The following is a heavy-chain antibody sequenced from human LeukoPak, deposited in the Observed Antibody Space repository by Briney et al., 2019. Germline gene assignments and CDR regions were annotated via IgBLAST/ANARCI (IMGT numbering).Heavy chain of an antibody. J-gene: IGHJ6*03. V-gene: IGHV5-51*01. D-gene: IGHD2-21*01. CDR1: GYSFTSYW. Sequence: GESLKISCKGSGYSFTSYWIGWVRQMPGKGLERMGIIYPGDSDTRYSPSFQGQVTISADKSISTAYLQWSSLKASDTAMYYCARGPSVAPYYYYYMDVWGKGTTVTVSS. CDR3: ARGPSVAPYYYYYMDV. CDR2: IYPGDSDT.